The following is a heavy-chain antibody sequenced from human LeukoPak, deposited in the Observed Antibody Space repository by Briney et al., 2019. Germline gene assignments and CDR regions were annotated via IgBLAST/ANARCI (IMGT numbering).Heavy chain of an antibody. CDR1: GGSFSGYY. CDR3: ARLSSGYYLAY. J-gene: IGHJ4*02. Sequence: KTSETLSLTCAVYGGSFSGYYWSWIRQPPGKGLEWIGEINHSGSTNYNPSLKSRVTISVDTSNNQFSLKLSSVTAADTAVYYCARLSSGYYLAYWGQGTLVTVSS. D-gene: IGHD3-22*01. CDR2: INHSGST. V-gene: IGHV4-34*01.